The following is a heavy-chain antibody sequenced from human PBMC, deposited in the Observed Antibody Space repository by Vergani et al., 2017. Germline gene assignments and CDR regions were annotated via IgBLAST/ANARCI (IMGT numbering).Heavy chain of an antibody. V-gene: IGHV4-59*01. D-gene: IGHD6-19*01. CDR2: IYYSGST. CDR1: GGPISSYY. J-gene: IGHJ4*02. CDR3: ARVYVAGTLGVVDY. Sequence: QVQLQESGPGLVKPSETLSLTCTVSGGPISSYYWSWIRQPPGKGLEWIGYIYYSGSTNYNPSLKSRVTISVDTSKNQFSLKLSSVTAADTAVYYCARVYVAGTLGVVDYWGQGTLVTVSS.